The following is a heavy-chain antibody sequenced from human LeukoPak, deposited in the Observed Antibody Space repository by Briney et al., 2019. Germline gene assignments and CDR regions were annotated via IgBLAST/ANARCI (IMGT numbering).Heavy chain of an antibody. CDR1: DYTFTSYG. CDR3: ARDKSRYCSGGSCYSGY. V-gene: IGHV1-18*04. D-gene: IGHD2-15*01. Sequence: ASVKVSCKASDYTFTSYGISWVRQAPGQGLEWMGWISAYNGNTNYAQKLQGRVTMTTDTSTSTAYMELRSLRSDDTAVYYCARDKSRYCSGGSCYSGYWGQGTLVTVSS. J-gene: IGHJ4*02. CDR2: ISAYNGNT.